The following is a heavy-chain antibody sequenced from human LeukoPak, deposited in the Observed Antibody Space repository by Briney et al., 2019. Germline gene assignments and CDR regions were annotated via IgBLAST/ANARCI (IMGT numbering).Heavy chain of an antibody. D-gene: IGHD6-13*01. CDR3: ARDPGIAAAGTWFDP. J-gene: IGHJ5*02. V-gene: IGHV1-69*13. Sequence: ASVKVSCKASGGTFSSYAISWVRQAPGQGLEWMGGIIPIFGTANYAQKFQGRVTITADVSTSTAYMELSSLRSEDTAVYYCARDPGIAAAGTWFDPWGQGTLVTVSS. CDR1: GGTFSSYA. CDR2: IIPIFGTA.